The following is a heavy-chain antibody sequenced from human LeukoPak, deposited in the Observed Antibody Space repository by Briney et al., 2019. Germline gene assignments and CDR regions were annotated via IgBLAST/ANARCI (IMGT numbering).Heavy chain of an antibody. CDR1: GGSISSYY. CDR3: ARAVSVTPYYYYGMDV. V-gene: IGHV4-59*01. J-gene: IGHJ6*02. CDR2: IYYSGST. Sequence: PSETLSLTCTVSGGSISSYYWGWIRQPPGKGLEWIGYIYYSGSTNYNPSLKSRVTISVDTSNNQFSLKLSSVTAADTAVYHCARAVSVTPYYYYGMDVWGQGTTVTVSS. D-gene: IGHD4-17*01.